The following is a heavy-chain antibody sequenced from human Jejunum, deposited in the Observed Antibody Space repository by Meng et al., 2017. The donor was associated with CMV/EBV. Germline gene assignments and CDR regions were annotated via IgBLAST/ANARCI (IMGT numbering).Heavy chain of an antibody. J-gene: IGHJ6*02. Sequence: GYRFTSYGITWVRQAPGQGLEWMGWISAYDGNTKSAQKFQGRVTVTTDTSTNTAYMELRSLRSDDTAVYYCARGQYYLYYDFMDVWGQGTTVTVSS. D-gene: IGHD3-16*01. CDR2: ISAYDGNT. CDR3: ARGQYYLYYDFMDV. CDR1: GYRFTSYG. V-gene: IGHV1-18*01.